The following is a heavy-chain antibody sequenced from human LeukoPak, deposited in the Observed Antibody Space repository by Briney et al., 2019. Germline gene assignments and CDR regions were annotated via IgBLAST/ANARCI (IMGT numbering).Heavy chain of an antibody. CDR1: GGSFCGYY. CDR3: AREDRDYYDSSGYPFDY. Sequence: SETLSLTCAVYGGSFCGYYWSWIRQPPGKGLEWIGEINHSGSTNYNPSLKSRVTISVDTSKNQFSLKLSSVTAADTAVYYCAREDRDYYDSSGYPFDYWGQGTLVTVSS. J-gene: IGHJ4*02. V-gene: IGHV4-34*01. CDR2: INHSGST. D-gene: IGHD3-22*01.